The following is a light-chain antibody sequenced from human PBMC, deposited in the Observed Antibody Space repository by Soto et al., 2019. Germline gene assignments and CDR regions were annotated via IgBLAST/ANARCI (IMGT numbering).Light chain of an antibody. Sequence: EIVLTQSPGTLSLSPGERATLSCRASHRVSSSLVAWYQQKPGQAPRVLIYGASSRATGIPDRFSGSGSGTDFTLTISRLEPEDFAVYYCQQYGSSLTWTFGQGTKVDIK. J-gene: IGKJ1*01. CDR2: GAS. V-gene: IGKV3-20*01. CDR3: QQYGSSLTWT. CDR1: HRVSSSL.